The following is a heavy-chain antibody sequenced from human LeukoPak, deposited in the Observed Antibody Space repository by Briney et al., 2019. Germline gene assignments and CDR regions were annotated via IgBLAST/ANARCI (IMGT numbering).Heavy chain of an antibody. V-gene: IGHV3-30*18. CDR1: GFTFSSYG. D-gene: IGHD1-26*01. Sequence: GGSLRLSCAASGFTFSSYGMHWVRQAPGKGLXXXXVISYDGSNKYYADSVKGRFTISRDNSKNTLYLQMNSLRAEDTAVYYCAKDEVSVGATYFDYWGQGTLVTVSS. CDR2: ISYDGSNK. CDR3: AKDEVSVGATYFDY. J-gene: IGHJ4*02.